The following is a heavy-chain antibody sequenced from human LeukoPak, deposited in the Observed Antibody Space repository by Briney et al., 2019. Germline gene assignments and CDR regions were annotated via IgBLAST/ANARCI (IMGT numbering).Heavy chain of an antibody. Sequence: KASETLSLTCTVSGGSISSSSYYWGWIRQPPGKGLEWIGSIYYSGSTYYNPSLKSRVTISVDTSKNQFSLKLSSVTAADTAVYYCARTIAAAGTSQYFQHWGQGTLVTVSS. CDR3: ARTIAAAGTSQYFQH. J-gene: IGHJ1*01. CDR2: IYYSGST. V-gene: IGHV4-39*01. D-gene: IGHD6-13*01. CDR1: GGSISSSSYY.